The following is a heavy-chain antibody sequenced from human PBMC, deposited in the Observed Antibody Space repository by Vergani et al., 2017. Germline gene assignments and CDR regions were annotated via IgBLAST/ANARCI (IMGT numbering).Heavy chain of an antibody. J-gene: IGHJ4*02. CDR2: ISYDGSNK. D-gene: IGHD2-2*01. Sequence: VQLVESGGGLVQPGGSLRLSCAASGFTFSSYGMHWVRQAPGKGLEWVAVISYDGSNKYYADSVKGRFTISRDNSKNTLYLQMNSLRAEDTAVYYCAKDPRTSRHDWDFDYWGQGTLVTVSS. V-gene: IGHV3-30*18. CDR1: GFTFSSYG. CDR3: AKDPRTSRHDWDFDY.